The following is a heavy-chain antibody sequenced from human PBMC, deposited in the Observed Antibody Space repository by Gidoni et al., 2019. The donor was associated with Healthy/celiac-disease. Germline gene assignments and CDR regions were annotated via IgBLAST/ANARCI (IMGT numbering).Heavy chain of an antibody. CDR2: IDPSDSYT. V-gene: IGHV5-10-1*03. J-gene: IGHJ6*03. CDR3: ARRRAYCGGDCYSEYYYYMDV. CDR1: GYSFTSYW. D-gene: IGHD2-21*02. Sequence: EVQLVQSGAAVKKPGESLRISCKGSGYSFTSYWIRWVRQMPGKGLEWMGRIDPSDSYTNYSPSFQGHVTISADKSISTAYLQWSSLKASDTAMYYCARRRAYCGGDCYSEYYYYMDVWGKGTTVTVSS.